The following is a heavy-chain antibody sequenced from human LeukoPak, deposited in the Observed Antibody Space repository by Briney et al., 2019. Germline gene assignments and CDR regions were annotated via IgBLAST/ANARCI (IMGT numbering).Heavy chain of an antibody. J-gene: IGHJ4*02. Sequence: GGTLRLSCAASGFTFDDYGMSWVRQAPGKGLEWVSGINWNGGSTGYADSVKGRFTISRDNAKNSLYLQMNSLRAEDTALYYCARDYYDSSGPKWGQGTLVTVSS. V-gene: IGHV3-20*04. D-gene: IGHD3-22*01. CDR3: ARDYYDSSGPK. CDR2: INWNGGST. CDR1: GFTFDDYG.